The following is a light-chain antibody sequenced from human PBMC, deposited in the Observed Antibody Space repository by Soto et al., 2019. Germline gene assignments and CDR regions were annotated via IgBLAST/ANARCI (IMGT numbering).Light chain of an antibody. J-gene: IGKJ1*01. CDR1: HSVSSSY. CDR2: SAS. V-gene: IGKV3-20*01. CDR3: QYYDTFRT. Sequence: EIVWMPSPGTRSLSAGERAPVSCRVVHSVSSSYLAWYQQKPGQAPRLLIYSASSRATGIHDRFSGSGSGTDFTLTISRLEPEEFAVYYCQYYDTFRTVGQGTKVDIK.